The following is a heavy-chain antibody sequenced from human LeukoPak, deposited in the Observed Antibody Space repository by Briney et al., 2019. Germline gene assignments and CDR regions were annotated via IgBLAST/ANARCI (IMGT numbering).Heavy chain of an antibody. CDR1: GFTFSSYG. D-gene: IGHD3-22*01. CDR3: AKRGDSSGYYYDY. CDR2: ISYDGSNK. J-gene: IGHJ4*02. V-gene: IGHV3-30*18. Sequence: GGSLRLSCAASGFTFSSYGMHWVRQAQGKGLEWVAIISYDGSNKYYADSVKGRFTISRDKSKNTLYLQMNSLRAEDTAVYYCAKRGDSSGYYYDYWGQGTLVTVSS.